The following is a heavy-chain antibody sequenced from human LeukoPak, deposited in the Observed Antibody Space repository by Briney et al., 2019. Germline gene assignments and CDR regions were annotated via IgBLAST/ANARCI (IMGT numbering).Heavy chain of an antibody. V-gene: IGHV3-7*01. Sequence: GGSLRLSCGASGFTFSSYWMSWVRQAPGRGLEWVANIKQDGSEKYYVDSVKGRFTISRDNAKNSLYLQMNSLRAEDTAVYYCARDTRIFGVVRGTDYWGQGTLVTVSS. J-gene: IGHJ4*02. CDR3: ARDTRIFGVVRGTDY. CDR1: GFTFSSYW. CDR2: IKQDGSEK. D-gene: IGHD3-3*01.